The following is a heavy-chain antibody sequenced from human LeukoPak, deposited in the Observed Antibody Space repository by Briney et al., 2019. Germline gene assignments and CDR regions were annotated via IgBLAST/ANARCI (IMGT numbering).Heavy chain of an antibody. V-gene: IGHV3-30*18. J-gene: IGHJ6*03. CDR1: GFTFSSYG. CDR2: ISYDGSNK. Sequence: GGSLRLSCAVSGFTFSSYGMHWVRQAPGKGLEWVAVISYDGSNKYYEDSVKGRFTISRDNSKNTLYLQMNSLRAEDTAVYYCAKRGNYYYMDVWGKGTTVTISS. CDR3: AKRGNYYYMDV.